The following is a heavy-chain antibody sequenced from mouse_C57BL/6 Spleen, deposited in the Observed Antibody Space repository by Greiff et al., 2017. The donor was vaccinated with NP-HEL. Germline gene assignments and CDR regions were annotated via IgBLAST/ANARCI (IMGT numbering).Heavy chain of an antibody. CDR2: IYPGSGST. CDR3: ARKSNYPYYAMDY. CDR1: GYTFTSYW. Sequence: VQLVESGAELVKPGASVKMSCKASGYTFTSYWITWVKQRPGQGLEWIGDIYPGSGSTTYNEKFKSKATLTVDTSSSTAYMQLSSLTSEDSAVYYCARKSNYPYYAMDYWGQGTSVTVSS. J-gene: IGHJ4*01. V-gene: IGHV1-55*01. D-gene: IGHD2-5*01.